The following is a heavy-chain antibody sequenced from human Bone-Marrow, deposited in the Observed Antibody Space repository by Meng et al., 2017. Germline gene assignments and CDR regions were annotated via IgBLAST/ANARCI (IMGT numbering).Heavy chain of an antibody. J-gene: IGHJ2*01. Sequence: VRLQESGPGLVKPSQTLSPTCTVSGGSISSGNHYWSWIRQHPGKGLEYIGYIYYSGSTYYNPSLKSRVIISVDTSKNQFSLRLNSVTAADTAVYYCASLYGDSSVWYLDLWGRGTLVTVSS. CDR2: IYYSGST. D-gene: IGHD4-17*01. V-gene: IGHV4-31*03. CDR1: GGSISSGNHY. CDR3: ASLYGDSSVWYLDL.